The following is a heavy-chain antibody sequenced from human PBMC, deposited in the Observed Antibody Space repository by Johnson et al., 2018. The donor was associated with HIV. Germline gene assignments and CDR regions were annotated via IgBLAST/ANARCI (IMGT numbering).Heavy chain of an antibody. J-gene: IGHJ3*01. CDR2: LYADGRT. CDR1: GFTFSNFG. D-gene: IGHD1-26*01. V-gene: IGHV3-NL1*01. CDR3: ATKGSKWELIVEGFAV. Sequence: QVQLVESGGGVVQPGGSLRLSCRASGFTFSNFGMHWVRQAPGKGLEWVSVLYADGRTYYADSVKGRFTVSSDYSENTLYLQMNSLTAEDTAVYYCATKGSKWELIVEGFAVWGQGTMVTVSS.